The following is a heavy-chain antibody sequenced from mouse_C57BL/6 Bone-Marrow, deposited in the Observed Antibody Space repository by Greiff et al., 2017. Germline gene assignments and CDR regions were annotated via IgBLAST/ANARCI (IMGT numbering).Heavy chain of an antibody. CDR3: ARLSTTVGAKGFDY. D-gene: IGHD1-1*01. CDR1: GFTFSSYG. V-gene: IGHV5-6*02. CDR2: ISSGGSYT. J-gene: IGHJ2*01. Sequence: EVKLEESGGDLVKPGGSLKLSCAASGFTFSSYGMSWVRQTPDKRLEWVATISSGGSYTYYPDSVTGRYTISREHAKNTLYLQMSSLKYVDTAMYYCARLSTTVGAKGFDYWGQGTTLTVSS.